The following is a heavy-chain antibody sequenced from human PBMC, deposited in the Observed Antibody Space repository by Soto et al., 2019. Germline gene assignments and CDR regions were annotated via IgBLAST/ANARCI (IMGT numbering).Heavy chain of an antibody. CDR3: ATYGGDTGRFDY. D-gene: IGHD4-17*01. V-gene: IGHV4-39*01. Sequence: PSETLSLTCTVCGGSISFSNYHWTWIRQSPGKGPEWIGSGTTYYNPSLRSRVTISVDTSQNQFSLKMHSVTAADTAVYYCATYGGDTGRFDYWGQGILVTVSS. CDR1: GGSISFSNYH. J-gene: IGHJ4*02. CDR2: SGTT.